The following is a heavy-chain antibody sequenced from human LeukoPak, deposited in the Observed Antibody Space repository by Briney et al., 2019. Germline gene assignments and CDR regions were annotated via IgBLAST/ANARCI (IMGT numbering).Heavy chain of an antibody. Sequence: SETLSLTCAVYGGSFIGYYWSWLRQPPGKGLEWIGEINHSGGANYNPSLKSRVNISADTSKSQFSLKLGSVTAADTAVYYCARVPLRFLEPFDYWGQGTLVTVSS. V-gene: IGHV4-34*01. CDR1: GGSFIGYY. D-gene: IGHD3-3*01. CDR3: ARVPLRFLEPFDY. CDR2: INHSGGA. J-gene: IGHJ4*02.